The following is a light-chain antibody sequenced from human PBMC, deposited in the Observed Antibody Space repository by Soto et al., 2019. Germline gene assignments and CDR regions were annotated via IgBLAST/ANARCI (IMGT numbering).Light chain of an antibody. CDR2: AAS. CDR3: QQLNSYPVT. J-gene: IGKJ1*01. Sequence: DIQLTQSPSFLSASVGDRVTITCRASQGISSYLAWYQQKPGKAPQLLIYAASTLQSGVPSRFSGSGSGTEFTLTISSLQPEDFATYYCQQLNSYPVTFGQGTKVEIK. CDR1: QGISSY. V-gene: IGKV1-9*01.